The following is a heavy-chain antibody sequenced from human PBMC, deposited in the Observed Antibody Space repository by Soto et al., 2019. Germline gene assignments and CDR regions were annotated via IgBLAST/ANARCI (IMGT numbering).Heavy chain of an antibody. CDR2: IYHSGST. D-gene: IGHD1-26*01. CDR1: NASITSSGYY. J-gene: IGHJ4*02. V-gene: IGHV4-31*03. Sequence: QVQLQESGPRLVEASQTLSLTCTVSNASITSSGYYWSWVRQPPGKRLEWIGYIYHSGSTFYSPSLRSRLPMSVDTSKNQFSLTLRSVTAADTAVYHCARMSGTYYVPDYWGQGTLVTVSS. CDR3: ARMSGTYYVPDY.